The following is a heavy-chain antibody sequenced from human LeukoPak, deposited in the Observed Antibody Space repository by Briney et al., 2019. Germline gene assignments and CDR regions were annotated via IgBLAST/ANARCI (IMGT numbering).Heavy chain of an antibody. J-gene: IGHJ5*02. D-gene: IGHD6-13*01. CDR3: ARDGEAAAGTGNWFDP. V-gene: IGHV3-48*04. Sequence: PGGSLRLSCAASGFTFTSYSMNWVRQAPGKGLEWVSYISSSSSTIYYADSVKGRFTISRDNAKNSLYLQMNSLRAEDTAVYYCARDGEAAAGTGNWFDPWGQGTLVTVSS. CDR2: ISSSSSTI. CDR1: GFTFTSYS.